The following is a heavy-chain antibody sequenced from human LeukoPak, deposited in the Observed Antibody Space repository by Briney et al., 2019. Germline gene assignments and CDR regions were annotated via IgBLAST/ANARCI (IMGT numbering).Heavy chain of an antibody. CDR3: ARKVANYYDFWSGYSRSWAFDI. CDR2: IYYSGST. V-gene: IGHV4-59*08. J-gene: IGHJ3*02. Sequence: SETLSLTCTVTGGSISSYYGSWIRQPPGKGLGWIGHIYYSGSTNYNPSLKSRVTISVDTSKNQFSVKLSSVTAADTAVYYCARKVANYYDFWSGYSRSWAFDIWGQGTMVTVSS. D-gene: IGHD3-3*01. CDR1: GGSISSYY.